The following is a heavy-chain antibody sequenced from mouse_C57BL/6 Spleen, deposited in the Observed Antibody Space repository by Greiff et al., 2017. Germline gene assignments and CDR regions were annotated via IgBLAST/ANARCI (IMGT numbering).Heavy chain of an antibody. V-gene: IGHV1-55*01. CDR2: IYPGSGST. CDR3: ARRLYDYDGGYYFDY. Sequence: QVQLQQPGAELVKPAASVKMSCKASGYTFTSYWITWVKQRPGQGLEWIGDIYPGSGSTNYNEKFKSKATLTVDTSSSTAYMQLSSLTSEDSAVYYCARRLYDYDGGYYFDYWGQGTTLTVSS. J-gene: IGHJ2*01. CDR1: GYTFTSYW. D-gene: IGHD2-4*01.